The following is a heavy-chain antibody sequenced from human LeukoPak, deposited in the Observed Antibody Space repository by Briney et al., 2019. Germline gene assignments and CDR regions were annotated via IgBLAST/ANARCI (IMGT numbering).Heavy chain of an antibody. J-gene: IGHJ6*03. CDR1: GGSISSSSYY. D-gene: IGHD6-19*01. CDR2: IYYSGST. CDR3: ARVRLVLYYYYMDV. Sequence: SETLSLTCTVSGGSISSSSYYWGWIRQPPGKGLEWIGSIYYSGSTYYNPSLKSRVTISVDTSKNQFSLKLSSVTAADTAVYYCARVRLVLYYYYMDVWGKGTTVTISS. V-gene: IGHV4-39*07.